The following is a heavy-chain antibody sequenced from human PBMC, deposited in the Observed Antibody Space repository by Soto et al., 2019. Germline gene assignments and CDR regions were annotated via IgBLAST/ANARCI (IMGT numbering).Heavy chain of an antibody. Sequence: GGSLRLSCAASGFTFSNAWMSWVRQAPGKGLEWVGRIKSKTDGGTTDYAAPVKGRFTISRDNSKNTLYLQMNSLRAEDTAVYYCAKNRRGTGTRVYYYYGMDVWGQGTTVTVSS. D-gene: IGHD1-7*01. J-gene: IGHJ6*02. CDR2: IKSKTDGGTT. CDR3: AKNRRGTGTRVYYYYGMDV. V-gene: IGHV3-15*01. CDR1: GFTFSNAW.